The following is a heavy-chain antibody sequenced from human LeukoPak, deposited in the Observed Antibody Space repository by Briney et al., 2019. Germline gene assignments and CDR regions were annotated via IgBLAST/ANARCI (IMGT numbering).Heavy chain of an antibody. J-gene: IGHJ4*02. CDR3: ARGNILTGYCLDF. CDR2: IHYTGAT. D-gene: IGHD3-9*01. V-gene: IGHV4-34*01. Sequence: SETLSLTCAVYGGSITGYYWSWIRQTPGRGLEWVGEIHYTGATSYNPSLKSRATISTDTSKNQFSLRLSSVTAADTAAYYCARGNILTGYCLDFWGQGALVTVSS. CDR1: GGSITGYY.